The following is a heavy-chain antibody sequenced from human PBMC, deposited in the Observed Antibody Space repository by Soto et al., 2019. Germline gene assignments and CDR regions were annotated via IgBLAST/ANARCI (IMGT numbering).Heavy chain of an antibody. V-gene: IGHV1-18*01. CDR2: ISAYNGNT. CDR1: GYTFTSYG. D-gene: IGHD3-10*01. CDR3: ASYPVLLWFGELPPPYNWFDP. Sequence: ASVKVSCKASGYTFTSYGISWVRQAPGQGLEWMGWISAYNGNTNYAQKLQGRVTMTTDTSTSTAYMELRSLRSDDTAVYYCASYPVLLWFGELPPPYNWFDPWGQGTLVTVSS. J-gene: IGHJ5*02.